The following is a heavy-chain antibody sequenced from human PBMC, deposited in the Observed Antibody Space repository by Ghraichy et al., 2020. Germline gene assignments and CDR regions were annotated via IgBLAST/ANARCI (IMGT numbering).Heavy chain of an antibody. D-gene: IGHD6-19*01. CDR1: GGSISSSSYY. Sequence: ESLNISCTVSGGSISSSSYYWGWIRQPPGKGLEWIGSIYYSGSTYYNPSLKSRVTISVDTSKNQFSLKLSSVTAADTAVYYCATGYSSGWYGTNWGQGTLVTVSS. CDR3: ATGYSSGWYGTN. J-gene: IGHJ4*02. CDR2: IYYSGST. V-gene: IGHV4-39*01.